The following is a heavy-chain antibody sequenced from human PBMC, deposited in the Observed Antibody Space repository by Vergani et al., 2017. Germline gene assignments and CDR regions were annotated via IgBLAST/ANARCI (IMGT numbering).Heavy chain of an antibody. Sequence: QVQLQESGPGLVKPSQTLSLTCTVSGDSISRGGYYWNWIRQHPGKGLEWIGYIYYSGSTNYNSSLKSRVSMSVDTSKNQLSLRLSSVTAADTAVYYCAREVATEGFDYWGQGTLVTVSS. J-gene: IGHJ4*02. CDR3: AREVATEGFDY. CDR1: GDSISRGGYY. CDR2: IYYSGST. V-gene: IGHV4-31*03. D-gene: IGHD2-21*02.